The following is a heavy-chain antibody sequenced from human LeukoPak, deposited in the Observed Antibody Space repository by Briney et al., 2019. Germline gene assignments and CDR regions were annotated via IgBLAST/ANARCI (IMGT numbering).Heavy chain of an antibody. Sequence: PGGSLRLSCAASGFTFSSYWMHWVRQAPGKGLVRVSRINSDGSSTSYADSVKGRFTISRDNAKNTLYLQMNSLRAEDTAVYYCARVDSSSWYSFDYWGQGTLVTVSS. V-gene: IGHV3-74*01. J-gene: IGHJ4*02. D-gene: IGHD6-13*01. CDR1: GFTFSSYW. CDR3: ARVDSSSWYSFDY. CDR2: INSDGSST.